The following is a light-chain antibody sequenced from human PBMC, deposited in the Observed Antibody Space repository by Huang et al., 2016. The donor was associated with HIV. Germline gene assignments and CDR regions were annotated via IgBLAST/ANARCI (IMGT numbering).Light chain of an antibody. CDR1: RSVGNY. CDR3: QQRGSWPLT. J-gene: IGKJ4*01. V-gene: IGKV3-11*01. Sequence: EVVLTQSPATLSLSPGEGATLSCRASRSVGNYLAWYQQKPGQAPSLLIYDASIRATDVPARFSGSGSGADFTITISSLEPEDFAVYYCQQRGSWPLTFGGGTRVEIK. CDR2: DAS.